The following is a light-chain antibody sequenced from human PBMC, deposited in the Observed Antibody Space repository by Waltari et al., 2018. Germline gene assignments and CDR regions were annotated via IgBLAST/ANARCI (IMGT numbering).Light chain of an antibody. CDR1: QSVSSN. Sequence: EIVMTQSPATLSVSPGERATLSCRASQSVSSNLAWYQQKPGQAPRLLIYGASIRATGIPDRFSGSGSGTEFTLTISSLQSEDFAVYYCQQYNNWPPRKVFGGGTKVEIK. J-gene: IGKJ4*01. V-gene: IGKV3-15*01. CDR3: QQYNNWPPRKV. CDR2: GAS.